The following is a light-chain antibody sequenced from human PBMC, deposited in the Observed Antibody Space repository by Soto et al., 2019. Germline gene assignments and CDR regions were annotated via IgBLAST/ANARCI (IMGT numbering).Light chain of an antibody. CDR1: QSVSSN. V-gene: IGKV3-15*01. J-gene: IGKJ1*01. CDR3: QQYNTWPT. Sequence: EIVMTQSPATLSVSPGERATLSCRASQSVSSNLAWYQQKPGQAPRVLIYGASTRATGIPARFSGSGSGTEFTLTISSLQSEDFAVYYCQQYNTWPTFGQGTKVEIK. CDR2: GAS.